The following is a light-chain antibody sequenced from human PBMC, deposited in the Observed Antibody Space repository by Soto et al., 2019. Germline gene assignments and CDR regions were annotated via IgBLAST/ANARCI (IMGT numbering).Light chain of an antibody. CDR3: SSYTSGSTLDV. CDR2: DVS. CDR1: SSDVGAYNY. Sequence: QSALPQPASVSGSPGQSITISCTGTSSDVGAYNYVSWYQQHPGKAPKLMIYDVSNRPSGVSNRFSGSKSGNTASLTISGLQAEDEADYYCSSYTSGSTLDVFGTGTKVTVL. V-gene: IGLV2-14*01. J-gene: IGLJ1*01.